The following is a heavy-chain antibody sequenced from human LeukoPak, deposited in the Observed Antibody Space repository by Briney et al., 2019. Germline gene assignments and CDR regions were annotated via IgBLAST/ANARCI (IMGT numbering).Heavy chain of an antibody. J-gene: IGHJ6*02. CDR2: IYYSGST. Sequence: SETLSLTCTVSGGSISSGDYYWSWIRQPPGKGLEWIGYIYYSGSTYYNPSLKSRVTISADTSKNQFSLKLSSVTAADTAVYYCARDTSGDGYNVYGMDAWGQGTTVTVSS. CDR1: GGSISSGDYY. CDR3: ARDTSGDGYNVYGMDA. D-gene: IGHD5-24*01. V-gene: IGHV4-30-4*01.